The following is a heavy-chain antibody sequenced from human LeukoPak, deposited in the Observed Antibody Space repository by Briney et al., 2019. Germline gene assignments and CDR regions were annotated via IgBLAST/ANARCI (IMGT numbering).Heavy chain of an antibody. J-gene: IGHJ4*02. CDR2: ISGDGVST. CDR1: GLPIADFA. CDR3: ARESGKFDY. Sequence: PGGSLRLSCVPSGLPIADFAMHWVRQAPGKGLEWVSLISGDGVSTFYVDSVKGRFSISRDNSKNSLSLEMNSLRTEDTAMYYCARESGKFDYWGQGTLVAVSS. V-gene: IGHV3-43*02.